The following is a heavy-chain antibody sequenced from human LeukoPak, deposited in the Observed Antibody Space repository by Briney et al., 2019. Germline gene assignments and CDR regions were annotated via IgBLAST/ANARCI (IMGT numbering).Heavy chain of an antibody. V-gene: IGHV1-2*06. J-gene: IGHJ4*02. CDR2: INPNSGGP. D-gene: IGHD3-16*01. Sequence: ASVKVSCKASGYSFTGYYIHWVRQAPGQGLEWMGRINPNSGGPNYAQKFQGRVTMTRDTSISTAHLELSRLRSDDTAVYYCAREYSYAYYFDYWGQGTLVTVSA. CDR3: AREYSYAYYFDY. CDR1: GYSFTGYY.